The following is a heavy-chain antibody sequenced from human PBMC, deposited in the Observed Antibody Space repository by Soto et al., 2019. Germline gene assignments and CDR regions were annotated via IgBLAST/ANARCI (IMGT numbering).Heavy chain of an antibody. J-gene: IGHJ4*02. CDR1: GYTFTSYY. V-gene: IGHV1-46*03. CDR3: ARHPFVGDSSAYYGDY. D-gene: IGHD3-22*01. Sequence: QVQLVQSGAEVKKPGASVKVSCKASGYTFTSYYMHWVRQAPGQGLEWMGIINPSGDSTNYAQKLQGRVTMTRDTSTGTGYMELISLRYEDKAVYYCARHPFVGDSSAYYGDYWGQGTLVTVSS. CDR2: INPSGDST.